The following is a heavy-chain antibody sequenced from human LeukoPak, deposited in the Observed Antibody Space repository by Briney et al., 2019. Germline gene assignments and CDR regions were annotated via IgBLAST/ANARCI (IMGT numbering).Heavy chain of an antibody. Sequence: GGSLRLSCAASGFTFSTYWMHWVRQAPGKGLVWVSRVNSDGSSTSYADSVKGRFTISRDNAKNTLSLQMNSLRADDTAVYYCARDQNGPDYWGQGTLVTVSS. V-gene: IGHV3-74*01. J-gene: IGHJ4*02. CDR1: GFTFSTYW. CDR3: ARDQNGPDY. CDR2: VNSDGSST.